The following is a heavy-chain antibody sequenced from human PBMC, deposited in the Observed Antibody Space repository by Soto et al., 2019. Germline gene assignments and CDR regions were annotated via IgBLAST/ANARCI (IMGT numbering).Heavy chain of an antibody. D-gene: IGHD6-19*01. CDR1: GGSVSSGSYY. CDR2: IYYSGST. CDR3: ARDGIAVGVDY. Sequence: PSETLSLTCTVSGGSVSSGSYYWSWIRQPPGKGLEWIGYIYYSGSTNYNPSLKSRVTISVDTSKNQFSLKLSSVTAADTAVYYCARDGIAVGVDYWGQGTLVTVSS. J-gene: IGHJ4*02. V-gene: IGHV4-61*01.